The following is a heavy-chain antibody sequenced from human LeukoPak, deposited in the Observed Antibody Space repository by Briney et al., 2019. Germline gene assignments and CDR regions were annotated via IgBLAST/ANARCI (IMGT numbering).Heavy chain of an antibody. V-gene: IGHV1-3*01. D-gene: IGHD3-10*01. CDR1: GYTFTSYA. CDR2: INAGNGNT. J-gene: IGHJ4*02. Sequence: ASVKVSCKASGYTFTSYAMHWVRQAPGQRLEWMGWINAGNGNTKYSQKFQGRVTITRDTSASTAYMELSSLRSEDTAVYYCARDATVSYGSGSYLFDYWGQGTLVTVSS. CDR3: ARDATVSYGSGSYLFDY.